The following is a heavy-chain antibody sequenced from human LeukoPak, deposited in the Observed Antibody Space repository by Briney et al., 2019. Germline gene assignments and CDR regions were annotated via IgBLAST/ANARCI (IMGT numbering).Heavy chain of an antibody. CDR3: AKAYDSSGYYPNWFDP. Sequence: GGSLRLSCAASGFSFTSYAMHWVRQAPGKGLEWVSGISWNSGSIGYADSVKGRFTISRDNAKNSLYLQMNSLRAEDTALYYCAKAYDSSGYYPNWFDPWGQGTLVTVSS. V-gene: IGHV3-9*01. CDR2: ISWNSGSI. D-gene: IGHD3-22*01. J-gene: IGHJ5*02. CDR1: GFSFTSYA.